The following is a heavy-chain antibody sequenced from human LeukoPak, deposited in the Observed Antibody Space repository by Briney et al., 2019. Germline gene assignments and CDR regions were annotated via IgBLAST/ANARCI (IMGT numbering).Heavy chain of an antibody. CDR2: INPSGGST. CDR1: GYTFTSYY. V-gene: IGHV1-46*01. D-gene: IGHD4-17*01. Sequence: ASVKVCCKASGYTFTSYYMHWVRQAPGQGLEWMGIINPSGGSTSYAQKFQGRVTMTRDTSTSTVYMELSSLRPEDTAVYYCARGDYGDYFDYWGQGTLVTVSS. CDR3: ARGDYGDYFDY. J-gene: IGHJ4*02.